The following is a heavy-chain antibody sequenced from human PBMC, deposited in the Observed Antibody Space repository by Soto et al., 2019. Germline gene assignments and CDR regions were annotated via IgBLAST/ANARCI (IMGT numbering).Heavy chain of an antibody. J-gene: IGHJ6*02. D-gene: IGHD3-3*01. Sequence: SETLSLPCTVSGGSISSYYWSWIRQPPGKGLEWIGYIYYSGSTNYNPSLKSRVTISVDTSKNQFSLKLSSVTAADTAVYYCARGLWSGYYYYYYGMDVWGQGTTVTVSS. CDR1: GGSISSYY. V-gene: IGHV4-59*01. CDR2: IYYSGST. CDR3: ARGLWSGYYYYYYGMDV.